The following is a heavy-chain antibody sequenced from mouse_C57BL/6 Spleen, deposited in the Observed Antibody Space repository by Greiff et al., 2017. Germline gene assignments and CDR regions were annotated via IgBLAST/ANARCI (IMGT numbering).Heavy chain of an antibody. CDR2: ISYDGSN. Sequence: EVKVEESGPGLVKPSQSLSLTCSVTGYSITSGYYWNWIRQFPGNKLEWMGYISYDGSNNYNPSLKNRISITRDTSKNQFFLKLNSVTTEDTATYYCARGKYYYYAMDYWGQGTSVTVSS. J-gene: IGHJ4*01. CDR1: GYSITSGYY. D-gene: IGHD2-10*02. CDR3: ARGKYYYYAMDY. V-gene: IGHV3-6*01.